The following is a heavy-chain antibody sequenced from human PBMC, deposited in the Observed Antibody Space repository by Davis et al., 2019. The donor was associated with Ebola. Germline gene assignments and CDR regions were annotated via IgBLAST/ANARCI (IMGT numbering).Heavy chain of an antibody. CDR3: AKLGGLRGNATY. J-gene: IGHJ4*02. D-gene: IGHD4-17*01. CDR2: ISYDGSNK. Sequence: PGGSLRLSCAASGFTFSSYAMHWVRQAPGKGLEWVAVISYDGSNKYYADSVKGRFTISRDNSKNTLYLQMNSLRAEDTAVYYCAKLGGLRGNATYWGQGTLVTVSS. V-gene: IGHV3-30*18. CDR1: GFTFSSYA.